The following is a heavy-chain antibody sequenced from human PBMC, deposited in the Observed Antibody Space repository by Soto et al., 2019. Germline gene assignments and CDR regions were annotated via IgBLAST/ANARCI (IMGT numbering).Heavy chain of an antibody. Sequence: EVQLLESGGGLVQPGGSLRLSCAASGFTFSSYAMSWVRQAPGKGLEWVSAISGSGGSTYYADSVKGRFTISRDNSKNALYLQMNSRRAEDTAVYYCAKGLIRGSTTVTTCFDYWGQGTLVTVSS. V-gene: IGHV3-23*01. J-gene: IGHJ4*02. CDR1: GFTFSSYA. D-gene: IGHD4-17*01. CDR2: ISGSGGST. CDR3: AKGLIRGSTTVTTCFDY.